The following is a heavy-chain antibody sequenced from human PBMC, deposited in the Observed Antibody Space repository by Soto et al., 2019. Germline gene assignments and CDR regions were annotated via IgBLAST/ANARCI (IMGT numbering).Heavy chain of an antibody. CDR3: AREAPQLWNNEYYYYYYMDV. Sequence: QVQLVQSGAEVKKPGASVKVSCKASGYTFTSYGISWVRQAPGQGLEWMGWISAYNGNTNYAQKLQGRVTMNTDTSTSTAYMELRSLRSDDTAVYYCAREAPQLWNNEYYYYYYMDVWGKGTTVTVSS. CDR2: ISAYNGNT. D-gene: IGHD5-18*01. CDR1: GYTFTSYG. J-gene: IGHJ6*03. V-gene: IGHV1-18*01.